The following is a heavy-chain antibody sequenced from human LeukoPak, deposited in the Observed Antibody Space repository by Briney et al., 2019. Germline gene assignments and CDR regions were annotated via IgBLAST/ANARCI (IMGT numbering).Heavy chain of an antibody. CDR3: AREGPRNWFDP. CDR2: IYTSGST. Sequence: SETLSLTCTVSGGSISSYYRSWIRQPAGKGLEWIGRIYTSGSTNYNPPLKSRVTMSVDTSKNQFSLKLSSVTAADTAVYYCAREGPRNWFDPWGQGTLVTVSS. V-gene: IGHV4-4*07. CDR1: GGSISSYY. J-gene: IGHJ5*02.